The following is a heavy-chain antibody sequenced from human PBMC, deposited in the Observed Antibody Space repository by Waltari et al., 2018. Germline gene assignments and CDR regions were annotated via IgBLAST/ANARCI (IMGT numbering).Heavy chain of an antibody. CDR3: ASPVGAFPREHDAFDI. V-gene: IGHV1-69*01. D-gene: IGHD1-26*01. CDR1: GGTFSSYA. J-gene: IGHJ3*02. CDR2: IIPIFGTA. Sequence: VQSGAEVKKPGSSVKVSCKASGGTFSSYAISWVRQAPGQGLEWMGGIIPIFGTANYAQKFQGRVTITADESTSTAYMELSSLRSEDTAVYYCASPVGAFPREHDAFDIWGQGTMVTVSS.